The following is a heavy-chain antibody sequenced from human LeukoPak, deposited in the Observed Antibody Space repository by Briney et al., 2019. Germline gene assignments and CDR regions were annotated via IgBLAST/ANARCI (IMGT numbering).Heavy chain of an antibody. V-gene: IGHV3-74*01. CDR2: INSDGSST. D-gene: IGHD3-10*01. CDR3: AKGDYHGSGSYYEPFDY. Sequence: PGGSLRLSCAASGFTFSSYWMHWVRQAPGKGLVWVSRINSDGSSTSYADSAKGRFTISRDNAKNTLYLQMNSLRAEDTAIYYCAKGDYHGSGSYYEPFDYWGQGTLVTVSS. J-gene: IGHJ4*02. CDR1: GFTFSSYW.